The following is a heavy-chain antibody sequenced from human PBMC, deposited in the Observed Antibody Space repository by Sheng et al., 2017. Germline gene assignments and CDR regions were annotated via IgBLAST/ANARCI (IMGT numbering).Heavy chain of an antibody. CDR2: ISHDGNNK. D-gene: IGHD6-13*01. Sequence: QVQLVESGGGLVKPGRSLRLSCAASGFTFSSYALYWVRQAPGKGLDWVALISHDGNNKWYAESVKGRFTISRDNSKNTLYLQMNSLSSEDTAVYFCAKDRERQPYYGMDVWGQGTTVTVSS. J-gene: IGHJ6*02. V-gene: IGHV3-30*04. CDR3: AKDRERQPYYGMDV. CDR1: GFTFSSYA.